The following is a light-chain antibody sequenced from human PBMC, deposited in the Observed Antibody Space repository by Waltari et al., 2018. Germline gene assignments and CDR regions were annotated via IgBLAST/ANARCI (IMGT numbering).Light chain of an antibody. J-gene: IGKJ4*01. Sequence: IVLTQSPATLSLSPGERATLSCRASRSVSRYLAWYQQRPGQAPRLLIYDASNRATGIPARFSGSGSETDFTLTISSLEPEDFAVYYCQQRSNWPLTFGGGTILEIK. CDR1: RSVSRY. V-gene: IGKV3-11*01. CDR3: QQRSNWPLT. CDR2: DAS.